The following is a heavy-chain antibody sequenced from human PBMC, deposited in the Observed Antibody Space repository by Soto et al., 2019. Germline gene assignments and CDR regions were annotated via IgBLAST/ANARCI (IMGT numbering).Heavy chain of an antibody. D-gene: IGHD2-15*01. J-gene: IGHJ5*02. V-gene: IGHV4-61*08. Sequence: SETLSLTCAVSGGSITSGGYSWSWIRQPPGKGLEWIGYIYYSGSTNYNPSLKSRVTISVDTSKNQFSLKLSSVTAADTAVYYCARDNGINCSGGSCYSNWFDPWGQGTLVTVSS. CDR3: ARDNGINCSGGSCYSNWFDP. CDR2: IYYSGST. CDR1: GGSITSGGYS.